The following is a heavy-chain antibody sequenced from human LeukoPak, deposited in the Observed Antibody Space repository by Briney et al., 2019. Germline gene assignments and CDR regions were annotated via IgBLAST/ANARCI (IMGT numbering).Heavy chain of an antibody. CDR2: IYPGDSDT. J-gene: IGHJ3*02. V-gene: IGHV5-51*01. CDR1: GYSFTSYW. D-gene: IGHD3-10*01. Sequence: GESLKISCKGSGYSFTSYWIGWVRQMPGKGLEWMGIIYPGDSDTRYSPSFQGQVTISADKSISTAYLQWSSLKASDTAMYYCARLVVRGVKADAFDIWGQGTMVTVSS. CDR3: ARLVVRGVKADAFDI.